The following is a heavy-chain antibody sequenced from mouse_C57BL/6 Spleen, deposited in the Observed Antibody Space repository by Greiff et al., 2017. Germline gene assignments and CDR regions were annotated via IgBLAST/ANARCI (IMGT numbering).Heavy chain of an antibody. Sequence: VQLVESGAELVRPGASVTLSCKASGYTFTDYEMHWVKQTPVHGLEWIGAIDPETGGTAYNQKFKGKAILTADKSSSTAYMELRSLTSEDSAVYYCTRSGSSYDAWFAYWGQGTLVTVSA. D-gene: IGHD1-1*01. CDR3: TRSGSSYDAWFAY. V-gene: IGHV1-15*01. CDR1: GYTFTDYE. J-gene: IGHJ3*01. CDR2: IDPETGGT.